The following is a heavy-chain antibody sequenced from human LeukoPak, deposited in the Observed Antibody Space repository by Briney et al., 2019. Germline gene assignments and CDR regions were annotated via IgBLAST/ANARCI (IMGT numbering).Heavy chain of an antibody. D-gene: IGHD5-24*01. V-gene: IGHV3-53*01. CDR1: EFTVSRNY. Sequence: GGSLRLSCTASEFTVSRNYMLWVRQAPGKGLEWVSLIFSNGDTHYTDSVKGRFTISRDTSKNTVSLQMNSLRVEDTAMYYCTRDQMNYWGQGTLVTVSS. CDR2: IFSNGDT. CDR3: TRDQMNY. J-gene: IGHJ4*02.